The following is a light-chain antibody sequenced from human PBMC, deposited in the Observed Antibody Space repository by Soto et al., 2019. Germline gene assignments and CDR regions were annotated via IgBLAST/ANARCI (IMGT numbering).Light chain of an antibody. V-gene: IGLV1-51*01. CDR1: SSNIGGNS. Sequence: QSVLTQPPSVSAAPGQRVTISCSRSSSNIGGNSVSWYQPLPGTAPKLLIYDDDKRPSGIPDRFSGSTSGTSATLGITGFQTGDEADYYCGSWDSSLSAYVFGTGTKVTVL. CDR2: DDD. CDR3: GSWDSSLSAYV. J-gene: IGLJ1*01.